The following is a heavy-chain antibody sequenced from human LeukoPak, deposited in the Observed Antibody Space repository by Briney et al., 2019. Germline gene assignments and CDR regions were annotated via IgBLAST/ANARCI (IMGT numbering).Heavy chain of an antibody. Sequence: GGSLRLSCAASGFNLSTYWMSWVRQPPGKGLEWVADMKQDGSEKSYVDSVNGRFTISRDNAKNSLYLQMNSLRAEDTAVYYCARDLVAGTNILDYWGQGTLVTVSS. CDR1: GFNLSTYW. CDR2: MKQDGSEK. CDR3: ARDLVAGTNILDY. D-gene: IGHD6-19*01. J-gene: IGHJ4*02. V-gene: IGHV3-7*01.